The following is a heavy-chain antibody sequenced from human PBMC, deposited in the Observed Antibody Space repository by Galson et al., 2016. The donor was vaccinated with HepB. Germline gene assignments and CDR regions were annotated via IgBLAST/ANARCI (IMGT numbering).Heavy chain of an antibody. Sequence: SGGSVSSSFYWGCVRLPPGTGLEWIGSICYSGSTYYNPSLKSRVAISVDTSKNQVSLKLSSVTAADTPVYYCARDPGGGPTHGYWGQGTLVTVSS. CDR2: ICYSGST. V-gene: IGHV4-39*02. CDR1: GGSVSSSFY. CDR3: ARDPGGGPTHGY. D-gene: IGHD3-16*01. J-gene: IGHJ4*02.